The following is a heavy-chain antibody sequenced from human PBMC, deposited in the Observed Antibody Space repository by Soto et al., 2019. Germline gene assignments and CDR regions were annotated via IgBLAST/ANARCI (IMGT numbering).Heavy chain of an antibody. D-gene: IGHD4-17*01. J-gene: IGHJ4*02. CDR1: GFTFSSYG. V-gene: IGHV3-33*01. CDR3: ARDYGDY. CDR2: IWYDGSNK. Sequence: QVQLVESGGGVVQPGRSLRLSCAASGFTFSSYGMHWVRQAPGKGLEWVAVIWYDGSNKYYADSVKGRFTISRDNSKNTPYLEKKSLRAEDTAVYYCARDYGDYVGQGTLVTVSS.